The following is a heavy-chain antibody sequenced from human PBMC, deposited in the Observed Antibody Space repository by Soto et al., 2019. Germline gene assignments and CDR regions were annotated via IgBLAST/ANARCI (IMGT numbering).Heavy chain of an antibody. Sequence: EVQLLESGGGLVQPGGSLRLSCAASGFTFSSYAMNWVRQFPGKGLQWVSGISGSGGSTYYADSVKGRFTISRDNSKNTLSLQINSLRAEDTAIYYCAKQYTYGPGLFDYWGQGTLVTVSS. V-gene: IGHV3-23*01. D-gene: IGHD5-18*01. CDR2: ISGSGGST. J-gene: IGHJ4*02. CDR1: GFTFSSYA. CDR3: AKQYTYGPGLFDY.